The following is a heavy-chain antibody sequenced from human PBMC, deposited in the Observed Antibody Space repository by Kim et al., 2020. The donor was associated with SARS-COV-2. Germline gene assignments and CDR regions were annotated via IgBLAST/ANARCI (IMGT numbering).Heavy chain of an antibody. Sequence: GGSLRLSCAASGFTFSSYGMHWVRQAPGKGLEWVAVIWYDGSNKYYADSVKGRFTISRDNSKNTLYLQMNSVRAEDTAVYYCARDGGYCSGGSCHNYYYYGMDVWGQGTTVTVSS. CDR2: IWYDGSNK. D-gene: IGHD2-15*01. V-gene: IGHV3-33*01. CDR3: ARDGGYCSGGSCHNYYYYGMDV. J-gene: IGHJ6*02. CDR1: GFTFSSYG.